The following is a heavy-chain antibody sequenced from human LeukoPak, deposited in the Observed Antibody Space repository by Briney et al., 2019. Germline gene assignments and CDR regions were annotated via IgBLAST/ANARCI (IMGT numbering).Heavy chain of an antibody. CDR2: ISSSGSSI. Sequence: PGGSLRLSCAASGFTFSDHYMNWIRQAPGKGLEWVSYISSSGSSIYYADSVKGRFTISRDNAKNSLYLQMNSLRAEDTAVYYCARDGGGILTGYYFWGNLYAFDIWGQGTMVTVSS. CDR1: GFTFSDHY. V-gene: IGHV3-11*04. D-gene: IGHD3-9*01. J-gene: IGHJ3*02. CDR3: ARDGGGILTGYYFWGNLYAFDI.